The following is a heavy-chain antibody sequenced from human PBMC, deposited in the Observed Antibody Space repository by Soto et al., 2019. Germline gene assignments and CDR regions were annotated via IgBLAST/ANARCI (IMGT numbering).Heavy chain of an antibody. V-gene: IGHV4-39*01. CDR2: INSSGST. J-gene: IGHJ5*02. Sequence: PSETLSLTCTVSGGSFGSSAYYWGWIRRAPGKGLEWIGSINSSGSTFSNPSLKSRVTLSVDTSKNQFSLKLTSVTAADTALYYCSRRAPEGFDPWGQGTQVTVSS. CDR1: GGSFGSSAYY. CDR3: SRRAPEGFDP.